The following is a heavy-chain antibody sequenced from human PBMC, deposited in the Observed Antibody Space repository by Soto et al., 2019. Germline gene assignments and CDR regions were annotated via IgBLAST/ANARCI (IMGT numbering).Heavy chain of an antibody. CDR2: IYYSGIT. CDR1: GGSVSSGDYF. Sequence: SETLSVTCTVSGGSVSSGDYFWSWLRHSPGKRLEWIAYIYYSGITNYNPSLKSRATISVDTSKSQVSLTLTSMTAADAALYYCARSPNYYYYGFDVWGQGTAVTVSS. V-gene: IGHV4-61*08. J-gene: IGHJ6*02. CDR3: ARSPNYYYYGFDV. D-gene: IGHD3-10*01.